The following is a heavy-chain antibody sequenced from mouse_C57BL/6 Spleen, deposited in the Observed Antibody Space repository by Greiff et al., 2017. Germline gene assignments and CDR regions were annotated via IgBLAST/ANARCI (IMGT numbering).Heavy chain of an antibody. Sequence: EVQLQQSGTVLARPGASVKMSCKTSGYTFTSYWMHWVKQRPGQGLEWIGAIYPGNSDTSYNQKFKGKATLTVTKSSSPAYMELRSLTSEDSAVYYCARGPHYYGSSYEGYFDYWGQGTTLTVSS. V-gene: IGHV1-5*01. D-gene: IGHD1-1*01. CDR1: GYTFTSYW. CDR3: ARGPHYYGSSYEGYFDY. CDR2: IYPGNSDT. J-gene: IGHJ2*01.